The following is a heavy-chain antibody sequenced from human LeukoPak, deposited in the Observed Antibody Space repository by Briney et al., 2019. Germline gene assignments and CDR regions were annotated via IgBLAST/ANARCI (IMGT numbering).Heavy chain of an antibody. V-gene: IGHV1-2*02. CDR3: ASSHKGAAVEDY. CDR1: GYTFTGYY. J-gene: IGHJ4*02. CDR2: INPNSGGT. Sequence: APVKVSCKASGYTFTGYYMHWVRQAPGQGLEWMGWINPNSGGTNYAQKFQGRVTMTRDTSISTAYMELSRLRSDDTAVYCCASSHKGAAVEDYWGQGTLVTVSS. D-gene: IGHD6-13*01.